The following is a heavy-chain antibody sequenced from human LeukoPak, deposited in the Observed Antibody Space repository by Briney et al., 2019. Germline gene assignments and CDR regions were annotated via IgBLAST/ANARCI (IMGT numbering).Heavy chain of an antibody. V-gene: IGHV3-21*01. J-gene: IGHJ4*02. CDR1: GFTFSSHS. Sequence: GGSLRLSCAASGFTFSSHSMNWVRQAPGKGLEWVSSISSGSSYIYYADSVKGRFTISRDNAKNSLYLQINSLRAEDTAVYYCAKGTASDYLLDYWGQGTLVTVSS. CDR3: AKGTASDYLLDY. CDR2: ISSGSSYI. D-gene: IGHD4-17*01.